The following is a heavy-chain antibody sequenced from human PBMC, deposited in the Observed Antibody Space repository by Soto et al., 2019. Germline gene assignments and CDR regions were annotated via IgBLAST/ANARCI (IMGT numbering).Heavy chain of an antibody. CDR1: GFTFTSSA. D-gene: IGHD3-10*01. Sequence: SVKVSCKASGFTFTSSAVQWVRQARGQRLEWIGWIVVGSGNTNYAQKFQERVTITRDMSTSTAYMELSSLRSEDTAVYYCAADDGPGSYSFCYYGMDVWGQGTTVTVSS. CDR2: IVVGSGNT. V-gene: IGHV1-58*01. J-gene: IGHJ6*02. CDR3: AADDGPGSYSFCYYGMDV.